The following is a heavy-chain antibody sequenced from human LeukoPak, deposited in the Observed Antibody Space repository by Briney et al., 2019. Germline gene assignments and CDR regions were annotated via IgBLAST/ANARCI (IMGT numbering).Heavy chain of an antibody. Sequence: GGSLRLSCAASGFNFRGYNMNWVRQAPGKGLEWVSSISTSSTYIYYADSIKGRFTISRDDARSLLYLQMDSLRAEDTAVYYCVRDFAFGFCNTTTCRYPFDSWGQGTLVTVSS. CDR3: VRDFAFGFCNTTTCRYPFDS. D-gene: IGHD3-16*01. J-gene: IGHJ4*02. V-gene: IGHV3-21*06. CDR2: ISTSSTYI. CDR1: GFNFRGYN.